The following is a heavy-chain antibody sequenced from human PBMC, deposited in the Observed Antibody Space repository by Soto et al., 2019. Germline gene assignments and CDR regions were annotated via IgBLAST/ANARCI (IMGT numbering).Heavy chain of an antibody. CDR1: GFAFSDSA. J-gene: IGHJ4*02. V-gene: IGHV3-73*01. CDR3: AKDGRRWDLPADY. CDR2: VRGKRGNYGT. Sequence: GGSLRLSCAASGFAFSDSAMHWVRQASGKGLEWIGRVRGKRGNYGTAYAASVKDRFTISRDNSKNTLYLQMNSLRAEDMAVYYCAKDGRRWDLPADYWGQGALVTVSS. D-gene: IGHD1-26*01.